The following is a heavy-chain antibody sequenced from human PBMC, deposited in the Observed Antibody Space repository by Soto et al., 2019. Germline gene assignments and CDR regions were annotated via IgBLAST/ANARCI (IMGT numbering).Heavy chain of an antibody. CDR2: ISGSGAGT. CDR3: AKGSDFGGNFVGLFDC. CDR1: GFVFTHYA. Sequence: EVQLLESGGGLVQPGGSLRLSCAASGFVFTHYALNWVRQAPWKGLEWVSAISGSGAGTYYGDSVKGRFTISRDNSKNTLYLQMSSLRAEDTVMYYCAKGSDFGGNFVGLFDCWGQGTLVTVSS. D-gene: IGHD2-21*02. J-gene: IGHJ4*02. V-gene: IGHV3-23*01.